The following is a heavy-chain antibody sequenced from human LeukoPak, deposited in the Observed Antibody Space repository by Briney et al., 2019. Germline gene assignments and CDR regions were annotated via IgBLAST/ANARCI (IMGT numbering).Heavy chain of an antibody. CDR3: VRVQMVYAFDI. CDR2: IYCSGST. CDR1: GGSISSYY. Sequence: PSETLSLTCTVSGGSISSYYWSWIRQPPGKGLEWIGYIYCSGSTNYNPSLKSRVTISVDTSKNQFSLKLSSVTAADTAVYHCVRVQMVYAFDIWGQGTMVTVSS. J-gene: IGHJ3*02. D-gene: IGHD6-13*01. V-gene: IGHV4-59*01.